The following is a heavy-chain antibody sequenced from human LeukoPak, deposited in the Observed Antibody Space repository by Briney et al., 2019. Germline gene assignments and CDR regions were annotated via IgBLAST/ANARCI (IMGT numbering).Heavy chain of an antibody. Sequence: GGSLRLSCAASGFTFSDWYMSWIRQAPGKGLEWVAYIGPGGSPIYHADSVKGRFTISRDNVKKSVYLEINSPRVDDTAAYHCARGHYGMDVWGQGTTVTVSS. CDR2: IGPGGSPI. V-gene: IGHV3-11*01. CDR3: ARGHYGMDV. J-gene: IGHJ6*02. CDR1: GFTFSDWY.